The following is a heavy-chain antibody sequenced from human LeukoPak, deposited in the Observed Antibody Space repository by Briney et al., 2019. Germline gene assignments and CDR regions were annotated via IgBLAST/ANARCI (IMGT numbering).Heavy chain of an antibody. V-gene: IGHV3-7*01. D-gene: IGHD1-26*01. CDR3: ARVSGTYYPVDY. CDR1: GFTFSSAW. CDR2: INQDGSGG. J-gene: IGHJ4*02. Sequence: PGGSLRLSCAASGFTFSSAWMSWVRHVAGKGLEWVANINQDGSGGDYVDSVKGRFTISRDNAKSSLFLQMNSLRAEDTAMYYCARVSGTYYPVDYWGQGTVVTVSS.